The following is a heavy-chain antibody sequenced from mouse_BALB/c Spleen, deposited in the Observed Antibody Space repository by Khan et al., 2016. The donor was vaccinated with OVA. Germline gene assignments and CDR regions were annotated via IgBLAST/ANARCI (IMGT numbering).Heavy chain of an antibody. CDR3: TRSGWAAVAY. Sequence: QVQLQQPGAELVKPGASVKLSCKASGYTFTSYYIYWVKQRPGQGLEWIGGINPSNGGTYFNEKFESKATLTVDKSSSTAFMQVSSLTSEDSAVYDCTRSGWAAVAYWGQGTLVTVSA. V-gene: IGHV1S81*02. CDR2: INPSNGGT. D-gene: IGHD1-1*02. CDR1: GYTFTSYY. J-gene: IGHJ3*01.